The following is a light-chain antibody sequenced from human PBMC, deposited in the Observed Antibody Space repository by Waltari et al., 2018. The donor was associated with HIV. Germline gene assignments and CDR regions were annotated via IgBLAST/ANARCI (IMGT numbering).Light chain of an antibody. J-gene: IGLJ2*01. V-gene: IGLV2-14*01. Sequence: QSALTQPASVSGSPGQSITISCTGTSSDVGGYNYVSWYQQHPGKAPKLMIYAVSNRASGVSNRFSGSKSGSTAPLVIAGLQSEDEGDYHCSSDARSGTLVFGGGTTLTVL. CDR3: SSDARSGTLV. CDR2: AVS. CDR1: SSDVGGYNY.